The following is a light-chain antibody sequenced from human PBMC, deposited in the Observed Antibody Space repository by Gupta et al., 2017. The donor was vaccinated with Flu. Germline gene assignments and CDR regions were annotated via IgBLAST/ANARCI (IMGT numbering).Light chain of an antibody. Sequence: LVLPQSPSASASLGASVRLTCTLSSGHSNYAIAWHQQQPGKGPRYLMKLNGDGSRSMGDGVADRFSGSSSGAERYLTISSRQAEDEDDYYCQTWDSGIQMFGGGTKLTVL. CDR2: LNGDGSR. J-gene: IGLJ3*02. V-gene: IGLV4-69*01. CDR1: SGHSNYA. CDR3: QTWDSGIQM.